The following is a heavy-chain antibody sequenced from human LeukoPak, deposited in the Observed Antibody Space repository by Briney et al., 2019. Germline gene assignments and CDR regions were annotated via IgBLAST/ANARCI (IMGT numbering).Heavy chain of an antibody. J-gene: IGHJ4*02. CDR3: ARAGATMASLDY. CDR2: IIPIFGTA. CDR1: GGTFSSYA. D-gene: IGHD5-24*01. V-gene: IGHV1-69*05. Sequence: GASVTVSCKASGGTFSSYAISWVRQAPGQGLEWMGGIIPIFGTANYAQKFQGRVTITTDESTSTAYMELSSLRSEDTAVYYCARAGATMASLDYWGQGTLVTVSS.